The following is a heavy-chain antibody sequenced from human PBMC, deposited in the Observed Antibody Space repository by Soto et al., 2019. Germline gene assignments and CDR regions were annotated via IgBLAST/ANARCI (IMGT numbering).Heavy chain of an antibody. CDR1: GFTFSDYS. Sequence: EVQLVESGGGLVKPGGSLRLSCAGSGFTFSDYSLNWVRQAPGKGLEWVSSISSNSRDIFYADSLKGRFTISRDNAKNSLYLQMNSLRVEDTAVYYCTRCSGGGCDDPLPEDFQHWGQGTLVIVSS. CDR3: TRCSGGGCDDPLPEDFQH. V-gene: IGHV3-21*01. J-gene: IGHJ1*01. D-gene: IGHD2-15*01. CDR2: ISSNSRDI.